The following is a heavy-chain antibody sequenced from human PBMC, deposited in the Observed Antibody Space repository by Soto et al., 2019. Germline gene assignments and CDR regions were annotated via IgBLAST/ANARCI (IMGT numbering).Heavy chain of an antibody. Sequence: QVHLRESGPELVKPSETLSLSCTVSGGSIGTYYWSWIRQPPGKGLEWIGYIYYSGTTNYSPSLKSLLTMSVDTSNQFSLKLNAVTAADTAVYYCARGGYNFDSWGQGTLVTVSS. CDR3: ARGGYNFDS. V-gene: IGHV4-59*01. D-gene: IGHD5-18*01. CDR1: GGSIGTYY. J-gene: IGHJ4*02. CDR2: IYYSGTT.